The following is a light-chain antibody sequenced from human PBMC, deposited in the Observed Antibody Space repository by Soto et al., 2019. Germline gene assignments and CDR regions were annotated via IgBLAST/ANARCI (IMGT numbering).Light chain of an antibody. CDR1: STDVGGYNY. CDR3: CSYAGSSYV. Sequence: QSALTQPRSVSGSPGQSVTISCTGASTDVGGYNYVSWYQQHPGKAPKLIIYDVTKRPSGVPDRLSGSKSGNTASLTISGLQSEDEADYYCCSYAGSSYVFGTGTKLTVL. V-gene: IGLV2-11*01. J-gene: IGLJ1*01. CDR2: DVT.